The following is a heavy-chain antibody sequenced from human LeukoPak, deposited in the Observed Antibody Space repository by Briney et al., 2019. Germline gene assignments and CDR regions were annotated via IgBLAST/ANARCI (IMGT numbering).Heavy chain of an antibody. Sequence: PSETLSLTCTVSGASITSYYWSWIRQPPGKGLEWIGLFSYSGSANYNPSLKSRVTISVDTSKNQFSLKLGSVTAADTAVYYCASIAVAGTGGRDYWGQGTLVTVSS. D-gene: IGHD6-19*01. CDR2: FSYSGSA. J-gene: IGHJ4*02. CDR1: GASITSYY. V-gene: IGHV4-59*08. CDR3: ASIAVAGTGGRDY.